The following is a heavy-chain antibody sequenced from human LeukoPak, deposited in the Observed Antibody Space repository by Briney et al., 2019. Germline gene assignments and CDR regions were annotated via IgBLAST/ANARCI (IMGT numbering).Heavy chain of an antibody. Sequence: SETLSLTCSVSGGSISSYYWSWIRQPPGKGLEWIGEINHSGSTNYNPSLKSRVTISVDTSKNQFSLKLSSVTAADTAVYYCARGIWFGSVGWFDPWGQGTLVTVSS. J-gene: IGHJ5*02. CDR2: INHSGST. CDR3: ARGIWFGSVGWFDP. CDR1: GGSISSYY. D-gene: IGHD3-10*01. V-gene: IGHV4-34*01.